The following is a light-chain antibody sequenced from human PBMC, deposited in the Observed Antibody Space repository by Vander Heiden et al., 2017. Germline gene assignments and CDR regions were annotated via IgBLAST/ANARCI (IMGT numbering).Light chain of an antibody. CDR2: EGS. J-gene: IGLJ1*01. CDR3: CSYATSRTYV. Sequence: QSALTQPASVPGPPGQSITIPCTGTSSDVGSYNLVSGYQQHPGKAPKLMIYEGSKRPSGVSNRFSGSKSGNTASLTISGLQAEDEADYYCCSYATSRTYVFGTGTKVTVL. CDR1: SSDVGSYNL. V-gene: IGLV2-23*01.